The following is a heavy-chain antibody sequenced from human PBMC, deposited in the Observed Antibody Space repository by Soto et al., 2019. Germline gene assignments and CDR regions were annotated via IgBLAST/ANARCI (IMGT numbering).Heavy chain of an antibody. CDR3: ARADYGDYVSSGRYCDY. D-gene: IGHD4-17*01. Sequence: QVQLQESGPGLVKPSGTLSLTCAVSSGSISSSNWWSWVRQPPGKGLEWIGEIYHSGSTNYNPSLKSRVTISVDKSKNQFSLKLSSVTAADTAVYYCARADYGDYVSSGRYCDYWGQGTLVTVSS. V-gene: IGHV4-4*02. CDR2: IYHSGST. CDR1: SGSISSSNW. J-gene: IGHJ4*02.